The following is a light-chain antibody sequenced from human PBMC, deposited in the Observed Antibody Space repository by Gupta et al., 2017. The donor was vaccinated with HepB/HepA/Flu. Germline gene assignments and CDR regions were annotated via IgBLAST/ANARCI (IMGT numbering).Light chain of an antibody. CDR2: GAS. CDR3: QQENKSARIS. Sequence: EIVMTQSPATLSVSPGERATLSCRASQSISNNLAWYQQKPGQAPRLLIYGASTRATGITPRFARSRSGTEFPLTISIRQSETFALYYCQQENKSARISFGGGTKLEIK. V-gene: IGKV3-15*01. CDR1: QSISNN. J-gene: IGKJ4*01.